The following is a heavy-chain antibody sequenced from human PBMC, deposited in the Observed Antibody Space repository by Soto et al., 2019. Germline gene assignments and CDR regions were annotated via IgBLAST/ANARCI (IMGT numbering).Heavy chain of an antibody. D-gene: IGHD3-10*01. CDR1: GDSVTNYW. V-gene: IGHV5-51*01. J-gene: IGHJ6*02. CDR3: ARPRSGSYRLDYYGMDV. Sequence: HGESLKISCKGCGDSVTNYWIGWVRQMPCKCLEWMWIIYPGDSYARYSPSFQGQVTMSADKSVSTAYSQWSSLKASDTAMYYCARPRSGSYRLDYYGMDVWGQGTTVTVSS. CDR2: IYPGDSYA.